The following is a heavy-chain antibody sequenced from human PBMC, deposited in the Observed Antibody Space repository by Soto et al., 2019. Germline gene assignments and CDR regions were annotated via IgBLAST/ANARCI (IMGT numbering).Heavy chain of an antibody. D-gene: IGHD7-27*01. Sequence: QVHLVESGGGVVQPGRSLRLSCAASGFIFSSYGMHWVRQSPGKGLEWVAGIWYDGTNIQYPDSVKGRFTISRDNSKTTLYLQMTSLRAEDTAMYYCARENSGPGPNDYWGQGTLVSVSS. V-gene: IGHV3-33*01. CDR3: ARENSGPGPNDY. CDR2: IWYDGTNI. CDR1: GFIFSSYG. J-gene: IGHJ4*02.